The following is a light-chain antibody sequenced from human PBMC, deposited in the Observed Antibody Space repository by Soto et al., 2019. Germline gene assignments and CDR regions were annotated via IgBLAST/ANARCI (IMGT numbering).Light chain of an antibody. CDR3: QQYGSSPRFT. V-gene: IGKV3-20*01. J-gene: IGKJ3*01. Sequence: EIVLTQSPGTLSLSPGERATLACRASQSVRSSYLAWYQQKPGQAPGLLIYGASTRATGIPDRFSGSGSGTDFTLTISRLEPEDFAVYYCQQYGSSPRFTFGPGTKVDIK. CDR1: QSVRSSY. CDR2: GAS.